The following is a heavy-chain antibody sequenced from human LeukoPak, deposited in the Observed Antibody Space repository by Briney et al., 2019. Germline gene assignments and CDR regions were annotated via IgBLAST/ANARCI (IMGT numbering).Heavy chain of an antibody. CDR1: GGSISSSSYY. CDR3: ARGPIRNMDV. Sequence: SETLSLTCTVSGGSISSSSYYWGWIRQPPGKGLEWIGEVNHSGSTNYNPSLKSRVTISVDTSKNQFSLKLSSVTAADTAVYYCARGPIRNMDVWGKGTTVTVSS. CDR2: VNHSGST. J-gene: IGHJ6*03. V-gene: IGHV4-39*07. D-gene: IGHD1-14*01.